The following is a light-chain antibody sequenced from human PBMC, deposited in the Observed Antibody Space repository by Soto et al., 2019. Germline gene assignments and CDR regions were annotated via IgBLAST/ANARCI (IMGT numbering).Light chain of an antibody. J-gene: IGKJ2*01. CDR3: QQLNRYRPMYT. CDR2: AAS. Sequence: IPLTQSPSSLSASVGDRVTITCRASQGITSYLDWYQQKPGKAHKLLIYAASTLQSGVPSRFSSSGSGTDFTLTISSLQPEDFATYYCQQLNRYRPMYTVDQGIKLEIK. V-gene: IGKV1-9*01. CDR1: QGITSY.